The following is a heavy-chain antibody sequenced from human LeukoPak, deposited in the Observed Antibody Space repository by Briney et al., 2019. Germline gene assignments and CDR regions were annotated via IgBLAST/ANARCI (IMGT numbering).Heavy chain of an antibody. J-gene: IGHJ3*02. CDR3: ARDPIYAPPPLAAFDI. CDR1: GFTFSSYG. Sequence: QAGGSLRLSCAASGFTFSSYGMHWVRQAPGKGLESVAVISYDGSNKYYADSVKGRFTISRDNSKKSLYLQMNSLRAEDTAVYYCARDPIYAPPPLAAFDIWGQGTLVTVSS. V-gene: IGHV3-30*03. D-gene: IGHD3-16*01. CDR2: ISYDGSNK.